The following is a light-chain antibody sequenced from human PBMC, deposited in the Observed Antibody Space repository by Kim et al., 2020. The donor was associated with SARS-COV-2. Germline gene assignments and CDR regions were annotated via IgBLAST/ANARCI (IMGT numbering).Light chain of an antibody. Sequence: QSIAISCTGTTSDIGSYNFVSWYQQHPGKAPKLMIYDVNNRPSGVSTRFSGSKSGNMASLTISGLQAEDEADYYCSSYTTGGTLVVFGGGTQLTVL. V-gene: IGLV2-14*03. CDR2: DVN. CDR1: TSDIGSYNF. J-gene: IGLJ2*01. CDR3: SSYTTGGTLVV.